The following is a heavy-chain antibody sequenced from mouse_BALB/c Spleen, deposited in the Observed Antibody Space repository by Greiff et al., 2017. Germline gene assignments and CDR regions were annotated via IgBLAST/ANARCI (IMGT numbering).Heavy chain of an antibody. Sequence: EVQLQESGGGLVQPGGSLKLSCAASGFTFSSYGMSWVRQTPDKRLELVATINSNGGSTYYPDSVKGRFTISRDNAKNTLYLQMSSLKSEDTAMYYCARDYYGFDYWGQGTTLTVSS. CDR3: ARDYYGFDY. D-gene: IGHD1-1*01. CDR2: INSNGGST. J-gene: IGHJ2*01. CDR1: GFTFSSYG. V-gene: IGHV5-6-3*01.